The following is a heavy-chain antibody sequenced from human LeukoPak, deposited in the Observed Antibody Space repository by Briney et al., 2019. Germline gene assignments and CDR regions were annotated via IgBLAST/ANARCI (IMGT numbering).Heavy chain of an antibody. V-gene: IGHV4-59*01. D-gene: IGHD3-16*02. J-gene: IGHJ4*02. CDR3: ARIVMDDYVWGSYRVYFDY. CDR1: GGSISSYY. Sequence: SETLSLTCTVSGGSISSYYWSWIRQPPGKGLEWIGYIYYSGSTNYNPSLKSRVTISVDTSKNQFSLKLNSVTAADTAVYYCARIVMDDYVWGSYRVYFDYWGQGTLVTVSS. CDR2: IYYSGST.